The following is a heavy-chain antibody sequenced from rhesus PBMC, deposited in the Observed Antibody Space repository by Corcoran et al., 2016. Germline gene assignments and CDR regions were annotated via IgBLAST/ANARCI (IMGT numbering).Heavy chain of an antibody. Sequence: EVQLVESGGGLVQPGGSLRLSCAASGFTFSDHYMDWARQDPGKGLEWVSSISSGSGSSTLYPDSVKGRFTISRDNAKNTVYLQMNSLRAEDTAVYYCARHPYWGSGYFDYWGQGVLVTVSS. V-gene: IGHV3-110*02. CDR2: ISSGSGSST. D-gene: IGHD3-34*01. CDR1: GFTFSDHY. CDR3: ARHPYWGSGYFDY. J-gene: IGHJ4*01.